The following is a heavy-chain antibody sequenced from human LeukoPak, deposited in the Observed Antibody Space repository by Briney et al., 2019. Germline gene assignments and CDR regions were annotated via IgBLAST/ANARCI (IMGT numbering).Heavy chain of an antibody. D-gene: IGHD3-9*01. CDR2: IKQDGSEK. V-gene: IGHV3-7*01. Sequence: GGSLRLSCAASGFTFGSNSMNWVRQAPGKGLEWVANIKQDGSEKYYVDSVKGRFTISRDNAKNSLYLQMNSLRAEDTAVYYCAREKRYFDWLPTRGPFDYWGQGTLVTDSS. J-gene: IGHJ4*02. CDR1: GFTFGSNS. CDR3: AREKRYFDWLPTRGPFDY.